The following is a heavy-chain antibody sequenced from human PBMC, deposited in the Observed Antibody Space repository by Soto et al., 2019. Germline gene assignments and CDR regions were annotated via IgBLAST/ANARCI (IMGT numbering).Heavy chain of an antibody. CDR3: ARNRPSDYYYYGMDV. CDR1: GYSFTSYW. D-gene: IGHD2-2*01. V-gene: IGHV5-51*01. Sequence: GESLQISCKGSGYSFTSYWIGWVRQMPGKGLEWIGIIYPGDSDTRYSPSFQGQVTISADKSISNAYLQWSSLKASDTAMYYRARNRPSDYYYYGMDVWGQGTTVTAP. J-gene: IGHJ6*02. CDR2: IYPGDSDT.